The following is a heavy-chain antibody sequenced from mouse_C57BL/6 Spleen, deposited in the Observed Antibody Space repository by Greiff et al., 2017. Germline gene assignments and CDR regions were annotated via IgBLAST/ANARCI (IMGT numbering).Heavy chain of an antibody. V-gene: IGHV5-16*01. CDR1: GFTFSDYY. CDR2: INYDGSST. CDR3: ARDRGLGAMDY. D-gene: IGHD4-1*01. J-gene: IGHJ4*01. Sequence: EVHLVESEGGLVQPGSSMKLSCTASGFTFSDYYMAWVRQVPEKGLEWVANINYDGSSTYYLDSLKSRFIISRDNAKNILYLQMSSLKSEDTATYYCARDRGLGAMDYWGQGTSVTVSS.